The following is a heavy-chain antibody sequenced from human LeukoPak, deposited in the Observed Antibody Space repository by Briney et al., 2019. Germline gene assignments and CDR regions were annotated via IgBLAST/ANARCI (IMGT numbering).Heavy chain of an antibody. CDR1: GYTFTGYY. D-gene: IGHD3-10*01. J-gene: IGHJ3*02. CDR3: ARDRRVLPSDAFDI. Sequence: ASVEVSCTASGYTFTGYYMHWVRQAPGQGLEWMGWINPNSGGTNYAQKFQGRVTMTRDTSISTAYMELSRLRSDDTAVYYCARDRRVLPSDAFDIWGQGTMVTVSS. V-gene: IGHV1-2*02. CDR2: INPNSGGT.